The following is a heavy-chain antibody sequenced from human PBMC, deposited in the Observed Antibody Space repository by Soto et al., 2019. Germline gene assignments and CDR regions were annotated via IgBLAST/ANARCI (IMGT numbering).Heavy chain of an antibody. J-gene: IGHJ6*02. Sequence: GGSLRLSCAASGFTFSSYEMNWVRQAPGKGLEWVSYISSSGSTIYYADSVKGRFTISRDNAKNSLYLQMNSLRAEDTAVYYCARDKRRAVAGIYYYYGMDFWGQGTTVTVSS. V-gene: IGHV3-48*03. CDR1: GFTFSSYE. D-gene: IGHD6-19*01. CDR3: ARDKRRAVAGIYYYYGMDF. CDR2: ISSSGSTI.